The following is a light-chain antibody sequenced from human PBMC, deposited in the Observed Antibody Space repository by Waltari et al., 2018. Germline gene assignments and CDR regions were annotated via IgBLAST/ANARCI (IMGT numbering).Light chain of an antibody. Sequence: EIVLTQSPGTLSLSPGERATLSCRASQSISSSYLAWYQQKPGQAPRLLIYDASSRATGIPERFSGSGSATDFTLTISRLEPEDFAVYYCHQYGSPFGQGTKVEIK. CDR2: DAS. CDR3: HQYGSP. J-gene: IGKJ1*01. V-gene: IGKV3-20*01. CDR1: QSISSSY.